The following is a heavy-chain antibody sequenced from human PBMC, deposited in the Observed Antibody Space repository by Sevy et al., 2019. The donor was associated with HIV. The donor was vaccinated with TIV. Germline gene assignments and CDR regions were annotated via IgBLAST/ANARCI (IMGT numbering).Heavy chain of an antibody. Sequence: ASVKVSCKVSGYTLTELSMHWVRQAPGKGLEWMGGFDPEDGETIYAQKFQGRVTMTEDTSTDTAYMELSSLRSEDTAVYYCATAGGGNYDSNGLFAFDIWGQGTMVTVSS. D-gene: IGHD3-22*01. CDR2: FDPEDGET. CDR1: GYTLTELS. V-gene: IGHV1-24*01. CDR3: ATAGGGNYDSNGLFAFDI. J-gene: IGHJ3*02.